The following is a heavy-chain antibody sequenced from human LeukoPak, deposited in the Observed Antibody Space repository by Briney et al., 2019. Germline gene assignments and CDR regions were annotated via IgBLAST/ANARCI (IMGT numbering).Heavy chain of an antibody. J-gene: IGHJ4*02. V-gene: IGHV3-30*04. CDR1: GFTFSSYA. CDR3: ASGWQWLVRWILDY. D-gene: IGHD6-19*01. Sequence: PGGSLRLSCAASGFTFSSYAMHWVREAPGKGLEWVAVISYDGNNKYYADSVEGRFTISRDNSNNTLYLQMNSLRAEDTAVYYCASGWQWLVRWILDYWGQGTLVTVSS. CDR2: ISYDGNNK.